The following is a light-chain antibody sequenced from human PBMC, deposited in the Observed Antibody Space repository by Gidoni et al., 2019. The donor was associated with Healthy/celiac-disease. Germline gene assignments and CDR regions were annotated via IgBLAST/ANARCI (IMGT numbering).Light chain of an antibody. CDR3: QQYNNWTPLT. J-gene: IGKJ4*01. CDR2: GAS. V-gene: IGKV3-15*01. Sequence: EIVMTQSPATRSVSPGEIATLSCRASQSVSSNLAWYQQKPGQAPRLLIYGASTRATGIPARFSGSGSGTEFTLTISSLQYEDFAVYYCQQYNNWTPLTFGGGTKVEIK. CDR1: QSVSSN.